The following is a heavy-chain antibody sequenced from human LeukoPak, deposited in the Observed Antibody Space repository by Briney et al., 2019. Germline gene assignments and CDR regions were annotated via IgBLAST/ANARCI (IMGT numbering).Heavy chain of an antibody. CDR3: AKDSPRDDYVRGSYRYSRRGLDI. V-gene: IGHV1-18*01. D-gene: IGHD3-16*02. Sequence: GASVTVSCKASGYEFSSYGISWVRQAPGQGLEWMGWNSAYNGKTKYAEKFQGRLTMTTETSTSIAYMELRSLTSGDTAVYYCAKDSPRDDYVRGSYRYSRRGLDIWGQGTLVTASS. J-gene: IGHJ3*02. CDR1: GYEFSSYG. CDR2: NSAYNGKT.